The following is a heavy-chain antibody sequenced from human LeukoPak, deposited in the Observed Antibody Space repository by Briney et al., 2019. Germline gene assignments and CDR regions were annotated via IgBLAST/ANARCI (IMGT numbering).Heavy chain of an antibody. CDR1: GFTFSSYS. CDR3: AKDWAFVDY. J-gene: IGHJ4*02. CDR2: ISGSGGST. Sequence: SGGSLRLSCEASGFTFSSYSMNWVRQAPGKGLEWVSAISGSGGSTYYADSVKGRFTISRDNSKNTLYLQMNSLRAEDTAVYYCAKDWAFVDYWGQGTLVTVSS. D-gene: IGHD2/OR15-2a*01. V-gene: IGHV3-23*01.